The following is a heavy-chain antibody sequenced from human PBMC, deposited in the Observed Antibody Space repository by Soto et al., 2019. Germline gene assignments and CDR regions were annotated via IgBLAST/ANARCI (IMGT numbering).Heavy chain of an antibody. D-gene: IGHD3-3*01. J-gene: IGHJ5*02. CDR2: IYYSGST. V-gene: IGHV4-59*01. CDR1: GGSISSYY. CDR3: ARGHPGELIFGVVIGSWFDP. Sequence: ETLSLTCTVSGGSISSYYWSWIRQPPGKGLEWIGYIYYSGSTNYNPSLKSRVTISVDTSKNQFSLKLSSVTAADTAVYYCARGHPGELIFGVVIGSWFDPWGQGTLVTVSS.